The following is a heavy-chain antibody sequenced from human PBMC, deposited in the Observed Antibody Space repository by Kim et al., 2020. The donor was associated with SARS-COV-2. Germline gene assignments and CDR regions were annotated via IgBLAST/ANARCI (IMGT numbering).Heavy chain of an antibody. V-gene: IGHV3-15*01. Sequence: GGSLRLSCAASGFTFSNAWMSWVRQAPGKGLEWVGRIKSKTDGGTTDYAAPVKGRFTISRDDSKNTLYLQMNSLKTEDTAVYYCTIQRDSYVLRFLEWLLSGLDAFDIWGQGTMVTVSS. CDR1: GFTFSNAW. CDR3: TIQRDSYVLRFLEWLLSGLDAFDI. D-gene: IGHD3-3*01. CDR2: IKSKTDGGTT. J-gene: IGHJ3*02.